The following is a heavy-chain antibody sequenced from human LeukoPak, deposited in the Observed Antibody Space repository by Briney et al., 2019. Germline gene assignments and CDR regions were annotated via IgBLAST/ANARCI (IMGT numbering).Heavy chain of an antibody. Sequence: SETLSLTCTVSGGSISSSSYYWGWIRQPPGKGLEWIGSIYYSGSTYYNPSLKSRVTISVDTSKNQFSLKLSSVTAADTAVYYCARVYYDSSGYYYGAFDIWGQGTMVTVSS. CDR1: GGSISSSSYY. V-gene: IGHV4-39*07. CDR2: IYYSGST. D-gene: IGHD3-22*01. CDR3: ARVYYDSSGYYYGAFDI. J-gene: IGHJ3*02.